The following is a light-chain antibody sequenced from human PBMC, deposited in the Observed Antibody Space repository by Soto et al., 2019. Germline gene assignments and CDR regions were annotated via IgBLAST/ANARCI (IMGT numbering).Light chain of an antibody. Sequence: QSALTQPRSVSGSPGQSATIPCTGTSSDVGGYNYVSWYQQHPGKAPKLMIYDVTKRPSGVPDRFSGSRSGNTASLTISGLQAEDEADYYCCSYAGSYTWVFGGGTTLTVL. CDR3: CSYAGSYTWV. V-gene: IGLV2-11*01. CDR2: DVT. CDR1: SSDVGGYNY. J-gene: IGLJ3*02.